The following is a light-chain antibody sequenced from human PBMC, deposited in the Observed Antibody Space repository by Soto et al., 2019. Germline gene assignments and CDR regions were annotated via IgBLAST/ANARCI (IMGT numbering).Light chain of an antibody. V-gene: IGLV2-8*01. J-gene: IGLJ1*01. CDR3: SSYAGSSNV. Sequence: QSALTQPPSASGSPGQSVAISCTGTSSDVGGYNYVSWYQQHPGKAPKLMIYEVNKRPSGVPDRFSGSKSGNTASLTVSGLQDEDEADYYCSSYAGSSNVFGTG. CDR2: EVN. CDR1: SSDVGGYNY.